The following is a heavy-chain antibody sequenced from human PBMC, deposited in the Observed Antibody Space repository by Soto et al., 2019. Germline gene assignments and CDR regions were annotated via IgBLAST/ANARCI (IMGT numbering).Heavy chain of an antibody. CDR3: AKDGGADRYGMDV. J-gene: IGHJ6*02. Sequence: PGGSLRLSCAASGFTFSDYSMNWVRQAPGKGLEWVSSISRRSDYIYYADSVKGRFTVSRDDAKNSLYLQMGSLRPEDTAVYYCAKDGGADRYGMDVWGQGTTVTVSS. V-gene: IGHV3-21*01. D-gene: IGHD1-26*01. CDR2: ISRRSDYI. CDR1: GFTFSDYS.